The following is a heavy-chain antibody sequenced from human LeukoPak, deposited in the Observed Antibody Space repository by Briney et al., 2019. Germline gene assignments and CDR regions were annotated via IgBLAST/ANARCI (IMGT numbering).Heavy chain of an antibody. Sequence: SETLSLTCTVSGGSISSYYWSWIRQPPGKGLEWIGYIYYSGSTNYNPSLKSRVTISVDTSKNQLSLKLSSVTAADTAVYYCARRTGYRGFDYWGQGTLVTVSS. CDR1: GGSISSYY. CDR2: IYYSGST. J-gene: IGHJ4*02. D-gene: IGHD5-18*01. V-gene: IGHV4-59*12. CDR3: ARRTGYRGFDY.